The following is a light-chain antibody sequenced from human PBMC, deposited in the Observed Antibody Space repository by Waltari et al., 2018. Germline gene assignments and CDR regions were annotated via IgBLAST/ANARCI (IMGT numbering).Light chain of an antibody. J-gene: IGLJ1*01. CDR3: NSRDSSGHPFV. V-gene: IGLV3-19*01. CDR2: GKN. CDR1: SLRASY. Sequence: SSELTQDPAVSVAVGQTVWITCHGASLRASYANWYHQKPGQAPLLVIYGKNNRPPGIPDRFSGSYSGDTASLTITGAQAEDEGAYYCNSRDSSGHPFVFGTGTKLTVL.